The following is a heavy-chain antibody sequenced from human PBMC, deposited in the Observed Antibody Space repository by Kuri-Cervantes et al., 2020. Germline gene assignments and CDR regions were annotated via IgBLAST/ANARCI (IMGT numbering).Heavy chain of an antibody. V-gene: IGHV3-NL1*01. CDR1: GFTFSSYA. D-gene: IGHD4-11*01. CDR2: IYSGGST. J-gene: IGHJ6*02. CDR3: ARDKRTTQRADYYYGMDV. Sequence: GESLKISCTASGFTFSSYAMHWVRQAPGKGLEWVSVIYSGGSTYYADSVKGRFTISRDNSKNTLYLQMNSLRAEDTAVYYCARDKRTTQRADYYYGMDVWGQGTTVTVSS.